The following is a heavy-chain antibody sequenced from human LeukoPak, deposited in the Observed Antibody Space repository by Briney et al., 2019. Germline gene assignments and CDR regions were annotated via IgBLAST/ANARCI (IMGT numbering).Heavy chain of an antibody. CDR2: INHSGST. CDR3: AREALFGGRLYYYYMDV. V-gene: IGHV4-34*01. J-gene: IGHJ6*03. Sequence: PSETLSLTCAVYGGSFSGYYWSWVRQPPGKGLEWIGEINHSGSTNYNPSLKSRVTMSVDTSKNQFSLKLSSVTAADTAVYYCAREALFGGRLYYYYMDVWGKGTTVTISS. CDR1: GGSFSGYY. D-gene: IGHD2-15*01.